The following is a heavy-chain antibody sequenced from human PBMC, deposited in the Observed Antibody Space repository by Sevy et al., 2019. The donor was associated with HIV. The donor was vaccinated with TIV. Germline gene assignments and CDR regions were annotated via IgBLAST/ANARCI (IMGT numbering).Heavy chain of an antibody. D-gene: IGHD3-22*01. CDR2: FDPEDGET. V-gene: IGHV1-24*01. CDR1: GYSLTDLS. J-gene: IGHJ4*02. Sequence: ASVKVSCKVSGYSLTDLSMHWVRQAPGIGLEWMGRFDPEDGETIYAQKFQGRVTMTEDTSRDTAYMELSSLRSEDTAMYYCATTREYYSDNSGYIDYWGQGTLVIVSS. CDR3: ATTREYYSDNSGYIDY.